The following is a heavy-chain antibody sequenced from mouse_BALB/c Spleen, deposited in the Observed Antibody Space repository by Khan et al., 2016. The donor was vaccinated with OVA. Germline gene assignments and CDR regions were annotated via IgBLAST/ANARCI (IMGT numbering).Heavy chain of an antibody. CDR1: GYSITSDYA. CDR2: IGYSGST. Sequence: EVQLQELGPGLLKPSQSLSLTCTVTGYSITSDYAWNWIRQFPGNILEWMASIGYSGSTTYNPSLRSRISITRDTSKNQFFRQLTSVTTEDTATDYCASGRLLLRYPDYFDYGGQGTTLTVSS. CDR3: ASGRLLLRYPDYFDY. V-gene: IGHV3-2*02. D-gene: IGHD1-1*01. J-gene: IGHJ2*01.